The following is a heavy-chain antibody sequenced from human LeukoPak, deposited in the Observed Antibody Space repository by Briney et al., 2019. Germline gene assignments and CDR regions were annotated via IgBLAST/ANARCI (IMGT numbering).Heavy chain of an antibody. D-gene: IGHD3-10*01. CDR2: IYTGDST. CDR1: GFVVSSNS. Sequence: GGSLRLSCAASGFVVSSNSMNWVRQAPGRGLEWVSVIYTGDSTYYADSVKGRFTISRDNSKNTMYLQMSSLRAEDTALYYCVRGAVRGFYYGMDVWGQGTTVTVSS. V-gene: IGHV3-53*01. CDR3: VRGAVRGFYYGMDV. J-gene: IGHJ6*02.